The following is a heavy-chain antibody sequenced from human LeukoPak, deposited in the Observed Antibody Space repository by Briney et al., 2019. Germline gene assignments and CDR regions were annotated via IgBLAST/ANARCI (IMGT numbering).Heavy chain of an antibody. J-gene: IGHJ4*02. V-gene: IGHV4-39*07. Sequence: SETLSLTCSVSGGSIINGAYYWAWIRQPPGRGLEWIGSIYYSGSAYYNPSLNGRVTISVDTSKNHFSLQLTSVTAADTAMYYCARVSATYPRVFDYWGQGTLVTVSS. CDR1: GGSIINGAYY. CDR2: IYYSGSA. CDR3: ARVSATYPRVFDY.